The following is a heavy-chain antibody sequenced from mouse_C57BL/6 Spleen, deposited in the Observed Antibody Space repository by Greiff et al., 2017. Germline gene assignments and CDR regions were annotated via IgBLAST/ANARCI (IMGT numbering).Heavy chain of an antibody. CDR3: ARRESYGYGDYAMDY. V-gene: IGHV8-12*01. CDR1: GFSLSTSGMG. CDR2: IYWDDDK. Sequence: QVTLKESGPGILQSSQTLSLTCSFSGFSLSTSGMGVSWIRQPSGKGLEWLAHIYWDDDKRYNPSLKSRLTISKDTSRNQVFLKITSVDTADTATYYCARRESYGYGDYAMDYWGQGTSVTVSS. D-gene: IGHD2-2*01. J-gene: IGHJ4*01.